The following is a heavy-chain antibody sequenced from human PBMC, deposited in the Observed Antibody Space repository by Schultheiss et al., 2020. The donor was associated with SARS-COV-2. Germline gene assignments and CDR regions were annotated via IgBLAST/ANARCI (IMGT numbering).Heavy chain of an antibody. CDR3: ARGSGSYVDS. Sequence: SETLSLTCAVSGYSISSGYYWGWIRQPPGKGLEWIGYIYYSGSTYYNPSLKSRVTISVDTSKNQFSLKLSSVTAADTAVYYCARGSGSYVDSWGQGTLVTVSS. V-gene: IGHV4-38-2*01. CDR1: GYSISSGYY. D-gene: IGHD1-26*01. J-gene: IGHJ4*02. CDR2: IYYSGST.